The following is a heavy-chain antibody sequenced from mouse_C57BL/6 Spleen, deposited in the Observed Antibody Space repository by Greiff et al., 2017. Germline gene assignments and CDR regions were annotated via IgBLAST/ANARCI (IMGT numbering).Heavy chain of an antibody. Sequence: QVQLQQSGAELVRPGASVKLSCKASGYTFTDYYINWVKQRPGQGLEWIARIYPGSGNTYYNEKFKGKATLTAEKSSSTAYMQLSCLTSEDSAVYFCARGHYYGSSSCAMDYWGQGTSVTVSS. CDR3: ARGHYYGSSSCAMDY. CDR1: GYTFTDYY. CDR2: IYPGSGNT. V-gene: IGHV1-76*01. D-gene: IGHD1-1*01. J-gene: IGHJ4*01.